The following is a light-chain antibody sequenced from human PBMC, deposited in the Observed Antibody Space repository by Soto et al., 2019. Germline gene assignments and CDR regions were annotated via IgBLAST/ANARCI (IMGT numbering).Light chain of an antibody. J-gene: IGKJ1*01. Sequence: DIQMTQSPSSLSASVGDRITITCRASQSISSYLNWYQQKPGKGPQLLIYAAPNLDRGVPSRFSGSGSGTDFTLTISSLQPGDFATYYCQQSYTTPRTFGQGTKVDIK. CDR3: QQSYTTPRT. CDR2: AAP. CDR1: QSISSY. V-gene: IGKV1-39*01.